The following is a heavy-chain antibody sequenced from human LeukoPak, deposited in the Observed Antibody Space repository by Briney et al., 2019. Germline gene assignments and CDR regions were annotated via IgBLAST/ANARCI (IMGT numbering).Heavy chain of an antibody. Sequence: SETLSLTCAVSGYSISSGYYWGWIRQPPGKGLEWIGYIYYSGSTNYNPSLKSRVTISVDTSKNQFSLKLSSVTAADTAVYYCARYCSSTSCYDFGYYYYYMDVWGKGTTVTVSS. CDR2: IYYSGST. CDR1: GYSISSGYY. J-gene: IGHJ6*03. V-gene: IGHV4-38-2*01. CDR3: ARYCSSTSCYDFGYYYYYMDV. D-gene: IGHD2-2*01.